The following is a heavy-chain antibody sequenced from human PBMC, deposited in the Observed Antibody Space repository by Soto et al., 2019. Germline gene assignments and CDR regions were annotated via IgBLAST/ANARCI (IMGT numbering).Heavy chain of an antibody. V-gene: IGHV3-30*18. CDR2: IAYDGGNR. J-gene: IGHJ4*02. Sequence: QVQLVESGGGVVQPGRSLRLSCAASGFTFSDYGMHWVRQAPGKGLEWVAVIAYDGGNRYYADSVKGRFTISRDNSKNTLYLQMNSLRTEDTAVYYCAKNRRPDSSWYLDYWGQGTLVTVSS. CDR1: GFTFSDYG. CDR3: AKNRRPDSSWYLDY. D-gene: IGHD6-13*01.